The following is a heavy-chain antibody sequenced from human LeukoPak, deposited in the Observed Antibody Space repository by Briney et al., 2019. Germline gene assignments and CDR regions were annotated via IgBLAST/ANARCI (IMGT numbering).Heavy chain of an antibody. CDR1: GFNFTSFA. Sequence: GGSLRLSCAASGFNFTSFAIHWVRQAPGKGLEWVAVISYDGNSNYYADSVKGRFTISRVNSKNTLFLQMNSLRAEDTAVYYCATSRAYRYKWNHYSFYGMDVWGQGTTVTVSS. CDR3: ATSRAYRYKWNHYSFYGMDV. V-gene: IGHV3-30-3*01. J-gene: IGHJ6*02. D-gene: IGHD1-20*01. CDR2: ISYDGNSN.